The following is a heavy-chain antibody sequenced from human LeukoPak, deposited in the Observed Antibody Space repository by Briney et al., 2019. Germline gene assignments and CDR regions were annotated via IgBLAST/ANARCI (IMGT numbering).Heavy chain of an antibody. D-gene: IGHD2-21*01. J-gene: IGHJ6*02. Sequence: ASVKVSCKASGYTFTGYYMHWVRQAPGQGLEWMGWINPNSGGTNYAQKFQGRVTMTRHTSIRTAYMELSRLRSDDTAVYYCARTARGRPCGGDCYYYGMDVWGQGTTVTVSS. V-gene: IGHV1-2*02. CDR3: ARTARGRPCGGDCYYYGMDV. CDR1: GYTFTGYY. CDR2: INPNSGGT.